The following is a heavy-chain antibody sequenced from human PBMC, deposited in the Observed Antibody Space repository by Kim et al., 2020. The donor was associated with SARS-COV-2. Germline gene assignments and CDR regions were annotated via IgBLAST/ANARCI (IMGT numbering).Heavy chain of an antibody. CDR1: GGSVSSGSYY. V-gene: IGHV4-61*01. Sequence: SETLSLTCTVSGGSVSSGSYYWSWIRQPPGKGLEWIGYIYYSGSTNYNPSLKSRVTISVDTSKNQFSLKLSSVTAADTAVYYCARVTSPHWFDPWGQGTL. CDR3: ARVTSPHWFDP. J-gene: IGHJ5*02. CDR2: IYYSGST.